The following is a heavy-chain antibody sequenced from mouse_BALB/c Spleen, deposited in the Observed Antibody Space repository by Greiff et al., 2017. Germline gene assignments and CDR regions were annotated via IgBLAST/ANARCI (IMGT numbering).Heavy chain of an antibody. CDR1: GFTFSDYY. Sequence: EVQLVESGGGLVKPGGSLKLSCAASGFTFSDYYMYWVRQTPEKRLEWVATISDGGSYTYYPDSVKGRFTISRDNAKNNLYLQMSSLKSEDTAMYYCARGSNLYYFDYWGQGTTLTVSS. D-gene: IGHD1-1*01. J-gene: IGHJ2*01. V-gene: IGHV5-4*02. CDR2: ISDGGSYT. CDR3: ARGSNLYYFDY.